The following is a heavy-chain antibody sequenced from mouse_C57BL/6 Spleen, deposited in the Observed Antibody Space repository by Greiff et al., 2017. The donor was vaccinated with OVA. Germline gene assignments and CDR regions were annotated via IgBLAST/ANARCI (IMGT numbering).Heavy chain of an antibody. CDR1: GYSITSGYY. CDR3: ARDDFLGSDFDY. Sequence: EVHLVESGPGLVKPSQSLSLTCSVTGYSITSGYYWNWIRQFPGNKLEWMGYISYDGSNNYNPSLKNRISITRDTSKNQFFLKLNSVTTEDTATYYCARDDFLGSDFDYWGQGTTLTVSS. D-gene: IGHD2-13*01. CDR2: ISYDGSN. J-gene: IGHJ2*01. V-gene: IGHV3-6*01.